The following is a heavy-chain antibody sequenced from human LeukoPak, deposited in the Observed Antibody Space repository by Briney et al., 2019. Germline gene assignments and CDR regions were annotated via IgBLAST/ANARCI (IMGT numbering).Heavy chain of an antibody. CDR3: ARAITMVRGVDWFDP. V-gene: IGHV6-1*01. D-gene: IGHD3-10*01. CDR2: TYYRSKWYN. J-gene: IGHJ5*02. Sequence: PSQTLSLTCAISGDSVSSNSAAWNWIRQSPSRGLEGLGRTYYRSKWYNDYAVSVKIRITINPDTSKNQFSLQLNSVTPEDTAVYYCARAITMVRGVDWFDPWGQGTLVTVSS. CDR1: GDSVSSNSAA.